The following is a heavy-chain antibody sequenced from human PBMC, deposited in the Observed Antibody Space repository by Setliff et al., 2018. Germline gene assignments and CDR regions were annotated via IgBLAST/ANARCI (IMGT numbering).Heavy chain of an antibody. CDR2: IRNKDNSYTT. CDR1: GFTFSAHY. V-gene: IGHV3-72*01. Sequence: HPGGSLRLSCAASGFTFSAHYMDWLRQAPGKGLEWVGRIRNKDNSYTTEYAASVKGRFTISRDDSKNTLYLQMNSLRAEDTAVYYCAKDPRDTYYNFGYWGQGTLVTVSS. J-gene: IGHJ4*02. D-gene: IGHD3-3*01. CDR3: AKDPRDTYYNFGY.